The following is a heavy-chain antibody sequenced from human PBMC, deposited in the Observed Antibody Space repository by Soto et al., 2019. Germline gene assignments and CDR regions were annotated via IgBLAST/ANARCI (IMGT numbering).Heavy chain of an antibody. D-gene: IGHD2-15*01. CDR1: GFTFSDYY. Sequence: QVQLVESGGGLVKPGGSQRLSCAASGFTFSDYYMSWIRKAPGKGLEWVSSISSSGSTIYYADSVKGRFTISRDNAKNSLYLQMNSLRAEDTAVYYCASRYCSGGSCYSGGAFDIWGQGTMVTVSS. V-gene: IGHV3-11*01. CDR3: ASRYCSGGSCYSGGAFDI. CDR2: ISSSGSTI. J-gene: IGHJ3*02.